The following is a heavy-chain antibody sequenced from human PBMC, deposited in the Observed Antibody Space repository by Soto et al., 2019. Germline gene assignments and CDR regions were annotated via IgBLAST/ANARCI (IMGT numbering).Heavy chain of an antibody. CDR1: RFTFSDYS. CDR3: ARESPSSQWLPTHYFDF. D-gene: IGHD6-19*01. CDR2: ISGGGETI. J-gene: IGHJ4*02. V-gene: IGHV3-48*02. Sequence: GGSLRLSWAASRFTFSDYSRNWVRQAPGKGLEWVSYISGGGETIYYADSVRGRFTISRDNAKNYLFLQMNSPREEATAVYYCARESPSSQWLPTHYFDFWGQGTLVTVSS.